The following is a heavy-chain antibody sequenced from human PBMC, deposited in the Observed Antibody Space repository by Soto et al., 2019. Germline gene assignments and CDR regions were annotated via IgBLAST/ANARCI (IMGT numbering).Heavy chain of an antibody. Sequence: QLHLVQSGAVVKKPGASVTVSCSASGYPVTAYYMHWVRQAPGRGLEWMGGINPATGAAKYTQTFQGRVTMTRDTSTSRVFMELSGLTSEVTAVFYWARGGGVGVAGSAAFDMWGQGTLVTVSS. CDR2: INPATGAA. CDR1: GYPVTAYY. V-gene: IGHV1-2*02. J-gene: IGHJ3*02. CDR3: ARGGGVGVAGSAAFDM. D-gene: IGHD3-3*01.